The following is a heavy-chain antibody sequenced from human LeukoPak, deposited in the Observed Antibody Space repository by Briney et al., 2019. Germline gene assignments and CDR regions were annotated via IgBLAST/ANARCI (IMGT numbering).Heavy chain of an antibody. CDR3: AIGVYSSSLYFDH. CDR2: INSDGSST. D-gene: IGHD6-6*01. J-gene: IGHJ4*02. Sequence: PGGSLRLSCAASGFTFSSYWMHWVRQAPGKGLVWVSRINSDGSSTSYADSVKGRFTISRDNAKNTLYLQMNSLRAEDRAVYYCAIGVYSSSLYFDHWGQGTLVTVSS. CDR1: GFTFSSYW. V-gene: IGHV3-74*01.